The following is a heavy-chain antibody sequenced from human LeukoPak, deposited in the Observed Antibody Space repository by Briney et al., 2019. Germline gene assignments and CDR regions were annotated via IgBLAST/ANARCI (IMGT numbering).Heavy chain of an antibody. V-gene: IGHV3-23*01. CDR2: ISGSGGST. Sequence: HPGGSLRLSRAASGFTFSSYAMSWVRQAPGKGLEWVSDISGSGGSTYYADSVKGRFTISRDNSKNTLYLQMNRLRAEDTAVYYCAKRGLAAALFRWGQGTLVTVSS. CDR1: GFTFSSYA. D-gene: IGHD6-13*01. J-gene: IGHJ4*02. CDR3: AKRGLAAALFR.